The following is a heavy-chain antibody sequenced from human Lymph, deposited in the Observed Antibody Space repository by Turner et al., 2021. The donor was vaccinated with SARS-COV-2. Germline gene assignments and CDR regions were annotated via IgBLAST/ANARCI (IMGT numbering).Heavy chain of an antibody. V-gene: IGHV4-59*12. CDR2: IYYRGRT. J-gene: IGHJ5*02. CDR3: ARETGNNWVDP. CDR1: GGSMNSNY. Sequence: QVQPQESGPRLVKPLETLSLTCTVSGGSMNSNYWSWIREPPGKRLEWIGYIYYRGRTNYNPSLKSRVTISVDTSKNQFSLKLTSVTAADTAIYYCARETGNNWVDPWGQGILVTVSS. D-gene: IGHD3-9*01.